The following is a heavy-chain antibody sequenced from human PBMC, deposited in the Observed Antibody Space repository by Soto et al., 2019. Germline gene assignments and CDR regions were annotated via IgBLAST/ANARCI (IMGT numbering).Heavy chain of an antibody. CDR3: ARRFIHYDILTGYRAVWFDP. CDR1: GGSISSYY. CDR2: IYYSGST. Sequence: PSETLSLTCTVSGGSISSYYWSWIRQPPGKGLEWIGYIYYSGSTNYNPSLKSRVTISVDTSKNQFSLKLSSVTAADTAVYYCARRFIHYDILTGYRAVWFDPWGQGTLVTVSS. V-gene: IGHV4-59*08. J-gene: IGHJ5*02. D-gene: IGHD3-9*01.